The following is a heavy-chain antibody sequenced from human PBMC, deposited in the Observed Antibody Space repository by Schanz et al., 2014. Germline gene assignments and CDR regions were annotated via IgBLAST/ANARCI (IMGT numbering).Heavy chain of an antibody. V-gene: IGHV3-30*19. CDR2: ISNDGSIK. J-gene: IGHJ4*02. Sequence: QLVGSGGGLIQPGGSLRLSCAASGFIFSSYGLHWVRQAPGKGLEWVALISNDGSIKYYADSVEGRFTMSRDNSKNTLYLQMNSLRAEDTAVYYCAKQIHYDILTVTRNWGQGTLVTVSS. D-gene: IGHD3-9*01. CDR3: AKQIHYDILTVTRN. CDR1: GFIFSSYG.